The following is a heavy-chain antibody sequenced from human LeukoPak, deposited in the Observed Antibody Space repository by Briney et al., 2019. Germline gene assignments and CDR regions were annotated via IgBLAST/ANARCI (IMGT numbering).Heavy chain of an antibody. J-gene: IGHJ4*02. CDR1: GFTFSSSA. CDR2: INSISGEI. V-gene: IGHV3-48*02. Sequence: PGGSLRLSCAASGFTFSSSAMSWVRQAPGKGLEWVSYINSISGEIWYADSVKGRFTISRDDAKNSLYLQMNSLRDEDTAVYYCARDHGYAFDYWGQGTLVTVSS. D-gene: IGHD5-12*01. CDR3: ARDHGYAFDY.